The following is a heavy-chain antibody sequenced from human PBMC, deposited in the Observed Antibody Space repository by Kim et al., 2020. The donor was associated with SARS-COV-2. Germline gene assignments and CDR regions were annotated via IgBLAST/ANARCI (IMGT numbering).Heavy chain of an antibody. CDR1: GFTFGDYA. CDR2: IRSKAYGGTT. V-gene: IGHV3-49*04. D-gene: IGHD5-18*01. CDR3: TSFGYSYGMGGYYYYVMDV. J-gene: IGHJ6*02. Sequence: GGSLSLSCTASGFTFGDYALSWVRRAPGKGLEWVGFIRSKAYGGTTEYAASVKARFTISRDDSKSIAYLQMNSLKTEDTAVYYCTSFGYSYGMGGYYYYVMDVWGQGTTVTVSS.